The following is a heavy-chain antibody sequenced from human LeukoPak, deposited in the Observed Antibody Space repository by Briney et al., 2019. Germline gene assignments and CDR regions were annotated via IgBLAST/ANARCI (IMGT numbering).Heavy chain of an antibody. CDR3: ARDGGFRTHRTTVTDAFDI. V-gene: IGHV1-2*02. CDR2: INPNSGGT. Sequence: ASVKVSCKASGYTFTGYYMHWVRQAPGQGLEWMGWINPNSGGTNYAQKFQGRVTMTRDTSISTAYMELSRLRSDDTAVYYCARDGGFRTHRTTVTDAFDIWGQGTMVTVSS. D-gene: IGHD4-17*01. CDR1: GYTFTGYY. J-gene: IGHJ3*02.